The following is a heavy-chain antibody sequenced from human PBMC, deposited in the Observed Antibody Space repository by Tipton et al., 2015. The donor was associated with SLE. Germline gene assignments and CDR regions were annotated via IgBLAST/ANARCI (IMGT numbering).Heavy chain of an antibody. V-gene: IGHV4-39*07. Sequence: TLSLTCTVSGGSISSSSYYWGWIRQPPGKGLEWIGSIYYSGSTYYNPSLKSRVTISVDTSQNQFSLKLSSVTAADTAVYYCARGWGYLDAFDIWGQGTMVTVSS. D-gene: IGHD7-27*01. J-gene: IGHJ3*02. CDR3: ARGWGYLDAFDI. CDR2: IYYSGST. CDR1: GGSISSSSYY.